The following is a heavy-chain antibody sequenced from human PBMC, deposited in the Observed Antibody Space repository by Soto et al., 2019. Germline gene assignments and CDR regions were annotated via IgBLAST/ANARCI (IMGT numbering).Heavy chain of an antibody. CDR2: IYYSGST. CDR3: ARVDSGVTAYFDS. Sequence: SETLSLTCTVSGGSISSGDYYWSWIRQHPGKGLEWIGYIYYSGSTYYSPSLKSRVTISVDTSKNQFSLKLTSVTAADTAVYYCARVDSGVTAYFDSWGQGTQVT. J-gene: IGHJ4*02. D-gene: IGHD2-21*02. V-gene: IGHV4-31*03. CDR1: GGSISSGDYY.